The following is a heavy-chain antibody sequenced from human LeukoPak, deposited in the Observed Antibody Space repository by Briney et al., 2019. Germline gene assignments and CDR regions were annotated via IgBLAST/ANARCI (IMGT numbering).Heavy chain of an antibody. V-gene: IGHV3-48*01. CDR2: ISTGGDTI. CDR3: ARGPPLFDP. Sequence: GFLRLSCAVSGFTFSDYSMNWVRQPPGKGLEWISYISTGGDTIYYADSVKGRFTISSDNAKKSLYLQMNSLRAEDTAVYYCARGPPLFDPWGQGTLVTVSS. CDR1: GFTFSDYS. J-gene: IGHJ5*02.